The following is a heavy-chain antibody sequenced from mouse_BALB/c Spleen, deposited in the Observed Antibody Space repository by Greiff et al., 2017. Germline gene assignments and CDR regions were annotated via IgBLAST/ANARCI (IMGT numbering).Heavy chain of an antibody. D-gene: IGHD2-3*01. J-gene: IGHJ3*01. Sequence: EVKLVESGGGLVKPGGSLKLSCAASGFTFSSYAMSWVRQTPEKRLEWVASISSGGSTYYPDSVKGRFTISRDNARNILYLQMSSLRSEDTAMYYCARGGDGYSFAYWGQGTLVTVSA. CDR1: GFTFSSYA. CDR3: ARGGDGYSFAY. V-gene: IGHV5-6-5*01. CDR2: ISSGGST.